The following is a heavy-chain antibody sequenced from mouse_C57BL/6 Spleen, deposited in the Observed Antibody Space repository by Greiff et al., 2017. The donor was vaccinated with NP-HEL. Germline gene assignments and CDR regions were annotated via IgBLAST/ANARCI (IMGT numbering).Heavy chain of an antibody. CDR1: GYTFTSYW. CDR3: ARGGLYDGYLYFDV. CDR2: IHPNSGST. Sequence: QVQLQQPGAELVKPGASVKLSCKASGYTFTSYWMHWVKQRPGQGLAWIGMIHPNSGSTNYNEKFKSKATLTVDKSSSTAYMQLSSLTSEDSAVDYCARGGLYDGYLYFDVWGTGTTVTVSS. D-gene: IGHD2-3*01. V-gene: IGHV1-64*01. J-gene: IGHJ1*03.